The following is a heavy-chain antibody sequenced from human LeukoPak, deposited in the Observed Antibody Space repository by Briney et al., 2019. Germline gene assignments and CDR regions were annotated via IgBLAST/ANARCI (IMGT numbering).Heavy chain of an antibody. CDR1: GFTLSSNS. CDR2: LYSGGGA. Sequence: GGSLTLSCAPSGFTLSSNSMSWVRHAPGEGREWVSILYSGGGANYAASVKGRFTISRDNAKNSLYLQMNSLRAEDTAVYYCARDEWTVTPDYWGQGTLVTVSS. J-gene: IGHJ4*02. D-gene: IGHD4-17*01. V-gene: IGHV3-53*01. CDR3: ARDEWTVTPDY.